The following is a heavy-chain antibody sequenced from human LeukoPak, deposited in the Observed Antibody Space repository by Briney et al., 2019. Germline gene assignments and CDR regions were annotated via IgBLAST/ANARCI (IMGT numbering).Heavy chain of an antibody. CDR3: ATSHDSAGND. D-gene: IGHD2-15*01. V-gene: IGHV3-7*01. J-gene: IGHJ4*02. CDR1: GFAFSDFW. Sequence: GSLRLSCAASGFAFSDFWMSWVRQAPGKGLEWVANIRHDGNAKNYVPSVRGRFTISRDNAKNSLYLQMNSLTVEDTAVYYCATSHDSAGNDWDQGTLVTVSS. CDR2: IRHDGNAK.